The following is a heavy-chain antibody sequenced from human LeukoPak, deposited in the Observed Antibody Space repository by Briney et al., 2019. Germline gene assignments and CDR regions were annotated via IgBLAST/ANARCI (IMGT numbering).Heavy chain of an antibody. J-gene: IGHJ4*02. Sequence: SETLSLTCTVSGGSISSGAYYWTWIRQHPGKGLDWIGHVYYSGSTYYNPSLKSRVTISVDTSKNQFSLKLSSVTAADTAVYYCARDATYGDYFDYWGQGTLVTVSS. CDR2: VYYSGST. D-gene: IGHD4-17*01. CDR1: GGSISSGAYY. CDR3: ARDATYGDYFDY. V-gene: IGHV4-31*03.